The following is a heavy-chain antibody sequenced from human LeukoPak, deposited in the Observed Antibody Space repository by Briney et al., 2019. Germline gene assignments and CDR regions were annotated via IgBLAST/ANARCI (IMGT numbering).Heavy chain of an antibody. CDR2: LYRGGAT. Sequence: GGSLRLSCEVSGFTVSTTYMSWVRQAPGKGLEWVSILYRGGATYYADCVKGRFSISRHDSNNTLFLQMNSLRPEDAAVYYCARGDYYDDCGYSDWGQGTLVTVSS. CDR3: ARGDYYDDCGYSD. V-gene: IGHV3-53*04. CDR1: GFTVSTTY. J-gene: IGHJ4*02. D-gene: IGHD3-22*01.